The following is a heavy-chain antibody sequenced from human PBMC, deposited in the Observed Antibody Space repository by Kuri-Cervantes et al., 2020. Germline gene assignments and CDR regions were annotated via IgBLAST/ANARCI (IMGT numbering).Heavy chain of an antibody. CDR3: VRLRHWFGGVDY. CDR1: GGSFGNNY. D-gene: IGHD3-10*01. J-gene: IGHJ4*02. V-gene: IGHV4-34*01. Sequence: SQTLSLTCVVYGGSFGNNYWRIRQPPEEGLGWIGQMNHSGLTIYNPSLKSRLTISVDTSKNQFSLKVNSVTAADTALYYCVRLRHWFGGVDYWGRGTLVTVSS. CDR2: MNHSGLT.